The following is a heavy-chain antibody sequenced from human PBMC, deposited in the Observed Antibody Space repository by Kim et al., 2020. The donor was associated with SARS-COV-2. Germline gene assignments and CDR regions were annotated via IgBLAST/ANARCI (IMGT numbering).Heavy chain of an antibody. CDR1: GFTFSSYS. Sequence: GGSLRLSCAASGFTFSSYSIHWVRQAPGKGLEWVAVISKDGSEKYYGDSMKGRFTISRDSSKDTVYVQMNSLRVEDTAVYYCAREFLAGSYFGYWGQGTQVTVSS. J-gene: IGHJ4*02. V-gene: IGHV3-30*04. CDR2: ISKDGSEK. D-gene: IGHD1-26*01. CDR3: AREFLAGSYFGY.